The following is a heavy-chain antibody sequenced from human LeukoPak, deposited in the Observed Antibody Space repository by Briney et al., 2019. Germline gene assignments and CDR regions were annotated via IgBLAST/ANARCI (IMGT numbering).Heavy chain of an antibody. V-gene: IGHV3-48*04. CDR1: GFTFSSNS. CDR3: AREVDHPGAFDY. D-gene: IGHD1-14*01. CDR2: ISSSSSTK. Sequence: PGGSLRLSCAASGFTFSSNSMNWVRQAPGKGLEWVSYISSSSSTKKYADSVKGRFTISRDNAKNSLYLQMNSLRAEDTAVYYCAREVDHPGAFDYWGQGTLVTVSS. J-gene: IGHJ4*02.